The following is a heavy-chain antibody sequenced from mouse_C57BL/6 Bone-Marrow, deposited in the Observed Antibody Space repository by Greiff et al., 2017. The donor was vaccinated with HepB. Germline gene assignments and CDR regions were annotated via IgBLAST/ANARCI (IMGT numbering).Heavy chain of an antibody. CDR2: IDPENGDT. CDR3: TTYYGYDGDFDY. J-gene: IGHJ2*01. V-gene: IGHV14-4*01. D-gene: IGHD2-2*01. CDR1: GFNIKDDY. Sequence: EVQLQQSGAELVRPGASVKLSCTASGFNIKDDYMHWVKQRPEQGLEWIGWIDPENGDTEYASKFQGKATITADTSSNTAYLQLSSLTSEDTAVYYCTTYYGYDGDFDYWGQGTTLTVSS.